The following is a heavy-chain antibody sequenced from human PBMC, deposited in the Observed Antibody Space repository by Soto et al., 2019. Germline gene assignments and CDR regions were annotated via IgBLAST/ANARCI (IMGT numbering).Heavy chain of an antibody. CDR2: ISGSGGST. D-gene: IGHD3-3*01. J-gene: IGHJ4*02. V-gene: IGHV3-23*01. CDR1: GFTFSSYA. Sequence: GGSLRLSCAASGFTFSSYAMSWVRQAPGKGLEWVSAISGSGGSTYYADSVKGRFTISRDNSKNTLYLQMNSLRAEDTAVYYCAAPSTIFGVVIISSGYWGQGTLVTVSS. CDR3: AAPSTIFGVVIISSGY.